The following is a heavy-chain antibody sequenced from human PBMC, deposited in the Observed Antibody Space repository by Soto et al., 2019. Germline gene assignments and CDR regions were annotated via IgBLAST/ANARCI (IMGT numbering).Heavy chain of an antibody. CDR1: GFTVSSNY. V-gene: IGHV3-66*01. CDR3: ARAGISQAAAGSLDCCPIDS. J-gene: IGHJ4*02. Sequence: EVQLVESGGGLVQPGGSLRLSCAASGFTVSSNYMSWVRQAPGKGLERVSIIYSGGTTYYADSVKGRFTISRDNSKNTLYLQMNSLRAEDTAVYDCARAGISQAAAGSLDCCPIDSWGQGTLVTVSS. CDR2: IYSGGTT. D-gene: IGHD6-13*01.